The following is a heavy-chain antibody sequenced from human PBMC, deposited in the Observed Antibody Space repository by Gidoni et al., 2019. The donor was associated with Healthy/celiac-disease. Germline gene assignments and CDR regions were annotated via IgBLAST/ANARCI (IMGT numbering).Heavy chain of an antibody. CDR3: ARDPGVGGDENWFDP. CDR1: GGSISSGGYY. V-gene: IGHV4-31*03. CDR2: IYYSGST. D-gene: IGHD4-17*01. Sequence: QVQLQESGPGLVKPSQTLSLTCTVSGGSISSGGYYWSWIRQHPGKGLEWIGYIYYSGSTYYNPSLKSRVTISVDTSKNQFSLKLSSVTAADTAVYYCARDPGVGGDENWFDPWGQGTLVTVSS. J-gene: IGHJ5*02.